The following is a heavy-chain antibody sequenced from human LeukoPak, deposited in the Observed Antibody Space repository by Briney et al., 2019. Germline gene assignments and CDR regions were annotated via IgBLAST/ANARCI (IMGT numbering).Heavy chain of an antibody. Sequence: PGGSLRLSCAASGFTFSSYAMPWVRQAPGKGLEWVSAISGSGDPTNYADSVKGRFTISRDNSKNTLYLQMYSLRVEDTAVYYCARGMLANPRVYDYWGQGTLVTVSS. D-gene: IGHD3-16*01. CDR3: ARGMLANPRVYDY. V-gene: IGHV3-23*01. CDR2: ISGSGDPT. J-gene: IGHJ4*02. CDR1: GFTFSSYA.